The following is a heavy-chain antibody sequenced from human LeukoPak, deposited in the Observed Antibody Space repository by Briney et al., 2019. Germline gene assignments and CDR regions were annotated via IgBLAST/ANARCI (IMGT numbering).Heavy chain of an antibody. CDR3: VRGYSSSWFDF. D-gene: IGHD6-13*01. CDR2: IKHDGSET. V-gene: IGHV3-7*01. CDR1: GFTFGSYW. Sequence: GGSLRLSCAASGFTFGSYWMTWVRQVPGKGLEWVANIKHDGSETYYGDSVKGRFTISRDNAKKSLDLQMDSLRGEDTAVYYCVRGYSSSWFDFWGQGTLVTVSS. J-gene: IGHJ5*01.